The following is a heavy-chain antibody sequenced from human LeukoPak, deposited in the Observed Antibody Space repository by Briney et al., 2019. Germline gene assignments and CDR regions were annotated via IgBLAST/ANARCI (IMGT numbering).Heavy chain of an antibody. J-gene: IGHJ6*02. CDR3: ATVPPKGGSSSWYVYYYYGMDV. V-gene: IGHV1-24*01. D-gene: IGHD6-13*01. Sequence: ASVKVSCKVSGYTLTELSMHWVRQAPGKGLEWMGGFDPEDDETIYAQKFQGRVTMTEDTSTDTAYMELSSLRSEDTAVYYCATVPPKGGSSSWYVYYYYGMDVWGQGTTVTVSS. CDR1: GYTLTELS. CDR2: FDPEDDET.